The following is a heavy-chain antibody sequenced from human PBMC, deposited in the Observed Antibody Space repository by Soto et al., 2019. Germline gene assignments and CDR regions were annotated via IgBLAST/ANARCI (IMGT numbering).Heavy chain of an antibody. Sequence: SVKVSCRASGGTFSSYAISWVRKAPVQGLEWMGGIIPILGTANYAQKFQGRVTITADESTSTAYMELSSLISEDPVVYYCARRSGSLGGADARYYYYYYGMDVGGQGTTVTVSS. CDR2: IIPILGTA. V-gene: IGHV1-69*13. CDR1: GGTFSSYA. CDR3: ARRSGSLGGADARYYYYYYGMDV. J-gene: IGHJ6*02. D-gene: IGHD3-10*01.